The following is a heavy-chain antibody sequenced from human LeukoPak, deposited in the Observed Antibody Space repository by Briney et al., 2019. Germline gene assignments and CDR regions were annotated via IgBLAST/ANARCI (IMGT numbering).Heavy chain of an antibody. V-gene: IGHV1-18*01. CDR3: ARDATLDHNDAFDI. CDR1: GYTFTNYG. J-gene: IGHJ3*02. CDR2: ISAYNGNT. Sequence: GASVKVSCKASGYTFTNYGISWVRQAPGQGLEWMGWISAYNGNTNYAQKLQGRVTMTTDTSTSTAYMELRSLRSDDTAVYYCARDATLDHNDAFDIWGQGTMVTVSS.